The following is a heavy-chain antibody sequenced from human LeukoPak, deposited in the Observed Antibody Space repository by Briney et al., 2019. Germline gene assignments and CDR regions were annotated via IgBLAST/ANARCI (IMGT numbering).Heavy chain of an antibody. D-gene: IGHD6-13*01. J-gene: IGHJ4*02. Sequence: SQTLSLTCAISGDSVSSNSAAWNWIRQSPSRGFEWLGRTYYRSKWYNDYAVSVKGRIAINPDTSNNQFSLQLNSVTPEDTAVYYCARAKSRSPLFDYWGQGTLVTVSS. V-gene: IGHV6-1*01. CDR3: ARAKSRSPLFDY. CDR1: GDSVSSNSAA. CDR2: TYYRSKWYN.